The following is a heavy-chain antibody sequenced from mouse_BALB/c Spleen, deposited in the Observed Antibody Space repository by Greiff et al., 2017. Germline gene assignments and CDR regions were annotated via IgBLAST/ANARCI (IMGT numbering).Heavy chain of an antibody. CDR3: ARGDLYYGNYGLFAY. J-gene: IGHJ3*01. V-gene: IGHV1-7*01. D-gene: IGHD2-1*01. CDR2: INPSTGYT. Sequence: VQLVESGAELAKPGASVKMSCKASGYTFTSYWMHWVKQRPGQGLEWIGYINPSTGYTEYNQKFKDKATLTADKSSSTAYMQLSSLTSEDSAVYYCARGDLYYGNYGLFAYWGQGTLVTVSA. CDR1: GYTFTSYW.